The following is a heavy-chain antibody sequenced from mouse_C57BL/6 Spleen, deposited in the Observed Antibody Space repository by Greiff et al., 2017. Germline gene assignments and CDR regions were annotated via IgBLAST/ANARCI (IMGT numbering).Heavy chain of an antibody. CDR2: ISDGGSYT. CDR1: GFTFSSYA. Sequence: EVQLMESGGGLVKPGGSLKLSCAASGFTFSSYAMSWVRQTPEKRLEWVATISDGGSYTYYPDNVKGRFTISRDNAKNNLYLQMSHLKSEDTAMYYCARRAAQATLDYFDYWGQGTTLTVSS. D-gene: IGHD3-2*02. J-gene: IGHJ2*01. V-gene: IGHV5-4*03. CDR3: ARRAAQATLDYFDY.